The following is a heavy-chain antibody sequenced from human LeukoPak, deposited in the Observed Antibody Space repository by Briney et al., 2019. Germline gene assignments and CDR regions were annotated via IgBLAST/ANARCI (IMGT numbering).Heavy chain of an antibody. CDR2: IYYSGST. CDR1: GGSISSSY. CDR3: ARGVSSGSDY. J-gene: IGHJ4*02. Sequence: SENLSLTCTVSGGSISSSYWSWIRQPPGKGLEWIGYIYYSGSTNYNPSLKSRVTISGDTSKNQFSLKLSSVTAADTAVYYCARGVSSGSDYWGQGTLVTVSS. D-gene: IGHD3-10*01. V-gene: IGHV4-59*08.